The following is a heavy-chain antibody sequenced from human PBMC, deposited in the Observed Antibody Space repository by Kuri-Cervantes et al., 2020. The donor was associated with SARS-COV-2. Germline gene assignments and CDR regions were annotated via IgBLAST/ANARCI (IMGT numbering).Heavy chain of an antibody. V-gene: IGHV3-49*04. CDR3: TRDDFWSGYFGY. D-gene: IGHD3-3*01. CDR2: IRSKAYGGTT. Sequence: GGSLRLSCAASGFTFSGSAMHWVRQASGKGLEWVGFIRSKAYGGTTEYAASVKGRFTISRDDSKSIAYLQMNSLKTEDTAVYYCTRDDFWSGYFGYWGQGTLVTVSS. CDR1: GFTFSGSA. J-gene: IGHJ4*02.